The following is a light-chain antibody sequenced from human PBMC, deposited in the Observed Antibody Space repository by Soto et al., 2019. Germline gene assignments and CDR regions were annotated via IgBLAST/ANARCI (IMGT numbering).Light chain of an antibody. CDR2: GAS. CDR3: QQYNHWPPYT. Sequence: EIVLTQSPGTLSLSPGERATLSCRASQSVSSSYLAWYQQKPGQAPRLLIYGASSRATGIPDRFSGSWSGTEFTLTISSLQSEDFAVYYCQQYNHWPPYTFGQGTKVDIK. J-gene: IGKJ2*01. CDR1: QSVSSSY. V-gene: IGKV3-20*01.